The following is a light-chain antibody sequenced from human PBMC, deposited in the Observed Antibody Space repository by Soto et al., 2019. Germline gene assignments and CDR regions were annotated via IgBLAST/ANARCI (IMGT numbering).Light chain of an antibody. Sequence: IVLTQSPGTLSFPQGERATLSCRASETLSSAYLAWYQQKPGQAPRLLLYGASTRATGIPDRFSGSGSGTEFTLTISRLEPEDFAVYYCQQYGSSPPKTFGQGTKVDI. CDR1: ETLSSAY. CDR3: QQYGSSPPKT. V-gene: IGKV3-20*01. J-gene: IGKJ1*01. CDR2: GAS.